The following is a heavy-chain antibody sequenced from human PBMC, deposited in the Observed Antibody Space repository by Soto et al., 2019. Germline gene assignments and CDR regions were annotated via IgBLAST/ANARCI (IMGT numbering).Heavy chain of an antibody. Sequence: QVQLVESGGGVVQPGRSLRLSCAASGFTFSSYGMHWVRQAPGKGLEWVAVIWSDGSNKYYADSVKGRFTITRDNSKNTLYLQMNSLRAEDTAVYYCAREQSVTSYYYYYMDVWGKGTTVTVSS. CDR3: AREQSVTSYYYYYMDV. V-gene: IGHV3-33*01. CDR2: IWSDGSNK. D-gene: IGHD4-17*01. CDR1: GFTFSSYG. J-gene: IGHJ6*03.